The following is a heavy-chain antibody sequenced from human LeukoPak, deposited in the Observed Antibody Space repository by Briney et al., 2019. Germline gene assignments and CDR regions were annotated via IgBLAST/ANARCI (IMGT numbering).Heavy chain of an antibody. CDR1: GLTVRNNY. Sequence: GGSLRLSCAASGLTVRNNYMSWVRQAPGKGLEWVSVIYSGGSTYYADSVKSRFTISRDNSQSTLYLQMNSLRTEDTAVYYCARDPVWFGELTYYYYDMDVWGQGNTVTVSS. D-gene: IGHD3-10*01. CDR3: ARDPVWFGELTYYYYDMDV. CDR2: IYSGGST. J-gene: IGHJ6*02. V-gene: IGHV3-66*02.